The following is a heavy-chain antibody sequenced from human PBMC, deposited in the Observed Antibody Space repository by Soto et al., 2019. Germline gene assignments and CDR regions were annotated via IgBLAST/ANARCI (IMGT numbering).Heavy chain of an antibody. Sequence: PGGSLRLSCAASGFSFSAYSMNWVRQVTGKGLEWVSYISSSSSTIHYADSVKGRFTISRDNAKNSVYLQMNSLRDEDTAVYYCARARASSGWNFDYWGQGTLVTVSS. J-gene: IGHJ4*02. V-gene: IGHV3-48*02. CDR3: ARARASSGWNFDY. CDR1: GFSFSAYS. CDR2: ISSSSSTI. D-gene: IGHD6-19*01.